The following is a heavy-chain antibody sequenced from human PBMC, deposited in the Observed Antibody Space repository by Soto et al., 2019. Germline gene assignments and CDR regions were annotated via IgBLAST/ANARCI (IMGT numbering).Heavy chain of an antibody. Sequence: PGGSLRLSCAASGFTFYIYAMPWVRQIPGKGLEWVSGISGRGATIAYADSVKGRFTDSRDNSKNTLYLQMNSLRVEDTAVYYCAKLRYFDWSSYNWFEYWGQGTPVTVSS. CDR3: AKLRYFDWSSYNWFEY. J-gene: IGHJ5*01. CDR1: GFTFYIYA. CDR2: ISGRGATI. D-gene: IGHD3-9*01. V-gene: IGHV3-23*01.